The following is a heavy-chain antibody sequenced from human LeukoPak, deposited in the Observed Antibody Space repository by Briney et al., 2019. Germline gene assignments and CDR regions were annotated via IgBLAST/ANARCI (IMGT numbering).Heavy chain of an antibody. CDR2: IYYSGST. V-gene: IGHV4-38-2*02. D-gene: IGHD1-26*01. CDR1: GYSISSGYY. J-gene: IGHJ4*02. CDR3: ARHTGSYPPDH. Sequence: SETLSLTCTVSGYSISSGYYWGWIRQPPGKGLEWIGSIYYSGSTYYNPSLKSRVTISLDKPNNRFSLKMRSLTAADTAVYYCARHTGSYPPDHWGQGTLVTVSS.